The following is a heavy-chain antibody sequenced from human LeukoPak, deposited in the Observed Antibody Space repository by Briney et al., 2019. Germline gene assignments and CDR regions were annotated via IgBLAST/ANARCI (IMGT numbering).Heavy chain of an antibody. J-gene: IGHJ5*02. D-gene: IGHD2-15*01. V-gene: IGHV1-46*01. CDR1: GYTFTTYY. CDR2: INPNGGST. CDR3: AREGYCSGGTCYSTMNWFDP. Sequence: ASVKVSCKASGYTFTTYYMHWVRQAPGQGLEWMGIINPNGGSTTYAQKLQGRVTLTTDTSTSTAYMELRSLRSDDTAVYYCAREGYCSGGTCYSTMNWFDPWGQGTLVTVSS.